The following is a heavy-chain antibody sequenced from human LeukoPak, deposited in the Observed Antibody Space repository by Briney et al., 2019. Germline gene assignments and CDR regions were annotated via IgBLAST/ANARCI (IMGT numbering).Heavy chain of an antibody. J-gene: IGHJ6*02. V-gene: IGHV1-2*02. CDR3: ARGSLNPKIGFTDGPAVMDV. Sequence: GASVKVSCKASGYTFTGYYMHWVRQAPGQGLEWMGWINPNSGGTNYAQKFQGRVTMTRDTSISTAYMELSRLRSDDTAVYYCARGSLNPKIGFTDGPAVMDVWGQGTTVTVFS. D-gene: IGHD5-24*01. CDR1: GYTFTGYY. CDR2: INPNSGGT.